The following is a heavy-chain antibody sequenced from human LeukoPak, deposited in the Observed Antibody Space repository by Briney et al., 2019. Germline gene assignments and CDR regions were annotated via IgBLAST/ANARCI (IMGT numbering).Heavy chain of an antibody. Sequence: RSGGSLRLSCAASGFTFSSYWMNWVRQAPGKGLEWVASISYDGNTKYYEDSVEGRFTISRDNSKNTMYLQINSLRAEDTAVYYCAKNSKLWSNPGHFDPWGQGTLVTVSA. J-gene: IGHJ5*02. CDR3: AKNSKLWSNPGHFDP. V-gene: IGHV3-30*18. CDR1: GFTFSSYW. D-gene: IGHD1-1*01. CDR2: ISYDGNTK.